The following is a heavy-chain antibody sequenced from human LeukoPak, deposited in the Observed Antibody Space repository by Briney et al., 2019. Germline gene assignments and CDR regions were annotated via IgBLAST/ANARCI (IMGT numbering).Heavy chain of an antibody. J-gene: IGHJ4*02. CDR1: GGTFSSYA. CDR2: IIPIFGTA. CDR3: ARGLSANWGPEGY. D-gene: IGHD7-27*01. Sequence: SVKVSCKASGGTFSSYAISWVRQAPGQGLEWMGGIIPIFGTANYAQKFQGRVTITADESTSTAYMELSSLRSEDTAVYYCARGLSANWGPEGYWGQGTLVTVSS. V-gene: IGHV1-69*13.